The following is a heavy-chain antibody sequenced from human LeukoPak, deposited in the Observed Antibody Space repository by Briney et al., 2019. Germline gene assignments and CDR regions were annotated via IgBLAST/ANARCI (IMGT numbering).Heavy chain of an antibody. CDR2: IKTDGSAT. CDR3: VQEVNVDRCIDY. D-gene: IGHD2-8*01. Sequence: GGSLRLSCPASGFSFSSLWMHCVRQAPGKGLVWVSRIKTDGSATTYAGSVQGRFSISRDNAKSTLYLQMNSLRAEDTAVYDFVQEVNVDRCIDYWGQGTLVTVSS. V-gene: IGHV3-74*01. CDR1: GFSFSSLW. J-gene: IGHJ4*02.